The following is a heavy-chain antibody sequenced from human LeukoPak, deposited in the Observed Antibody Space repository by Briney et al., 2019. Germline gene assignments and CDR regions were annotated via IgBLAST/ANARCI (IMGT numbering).Heavy chain of an antibody. D-gene: IGHD2-15*01. J-gene: IGHJ4*02. CDR3: ARGCSGGSCYGQPFDY. V-gene: IGHV4-59*01. Sequence: PSETLSLTCTVSGGSLSSYYWSWIRQTPGKGLEWIGYIYYSGSTNYNPSLKSRVTISVDTSKNQFSLKLSSVTAADTAVYYCARGCSGGSCYGQPFDYWGQGTLVTVSS. CDR2: IYYSGST. CDR1: GGSLSSYY.